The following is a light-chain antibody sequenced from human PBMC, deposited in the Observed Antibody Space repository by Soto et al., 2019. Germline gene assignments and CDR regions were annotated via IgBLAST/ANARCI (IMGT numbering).Light chain of an antibody. V-gene: IGLV4-69*01. CDR1: SGHSDYA. J-gene: IGLJ3*02. CDR2: LNSDGSH. Sequence: QLVLTQSPSASASLGASVKLTCTLSSGHSDYAIAWHQQQPEKGPRYLMKLNSDGSHSKGDGIPDRFSGSSSGAERYLTISSLQSEDEADYHCQTWGAGMVFGGGTQLTVL. CDR3: QTWGAGMV.